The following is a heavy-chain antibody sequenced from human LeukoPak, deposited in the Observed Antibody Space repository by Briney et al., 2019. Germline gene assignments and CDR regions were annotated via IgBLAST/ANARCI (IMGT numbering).Heavy chain of an antibody. V-gene: IGHV3-33*01. CDR1: GFTFSSYG. J-gene: IGHJ6*02. CDR2: IWYDGSNK. CDR3: ARDLAVVVSDTGYYYYYGMDV. Sequence: GGSLRLSCAASGFTFSSYGMHWVRQAPGKGLEWVAVIWYDGSNKYYADSVKGRFTISRDNSKNTLYLQMNSLRAEDTAVYYCARDLAVVVSDTGYYYYYGMDVWGQGTTVTVSS. D-gene: IGHD2-2*01.